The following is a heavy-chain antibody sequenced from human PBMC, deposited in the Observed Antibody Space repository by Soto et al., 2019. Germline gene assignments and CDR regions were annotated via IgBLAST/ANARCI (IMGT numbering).Heavy chain of an antibody. D-gene: IGHD4-4*01. J-gene: IGHJ6*02. V-gene: IGHV3-23*01. CDR3: AKSSERRTTVTTNYYYYGMDV. CDR2: ISGSGGST. CDR1: GFTFSSYA. Sequence: GGSLRLSCAASGFTFSSYAMSWVRQAPGKGLEWVSAISGSGGSTYYADSVKGRFTISRDNSKNTPYLQMNSLRAEDTAVYYCAKSSERRTTVTTNYYYYGMDVWGQGTTVTVSS.